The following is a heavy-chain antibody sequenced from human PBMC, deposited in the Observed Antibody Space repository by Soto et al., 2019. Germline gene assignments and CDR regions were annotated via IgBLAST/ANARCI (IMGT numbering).Heavy chain of an antibody. Sequence: SETLSLTCSIYSGSLSCYYWSWIRQPPGKGLEWIGEISQSGNTNYSPSLKSRVSISIDTSKKQFSLNLASVSAADTAVYYCARAPKVSGSSQTRPDFWGQGTLVNVSS. CDR3: ARAPKVSGSSQTRPDF. CDR1: SGSLSCYY. CDR2: ISQSGNT. D-gene: IGHD6-6*01. J-gene: IGHJ4*02. V-gene: IGHV4-34*01.